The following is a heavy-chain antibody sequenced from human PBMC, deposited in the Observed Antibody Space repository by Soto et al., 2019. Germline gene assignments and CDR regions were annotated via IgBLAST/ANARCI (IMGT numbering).Heavy chain of an antibody. Sequence: ASVKLSCKASGYTFTSYYMHWVRQAPGQGLEWMGIINPSGGSTSYAQKFQGRVTMTRDTSTSTVYMELSSLRSEDTAVYYCARCMVTDYYYYGMDVWGQGTTVTVSS. V-gene: IGHV1-46*01. CDR2: INPSGGST. D-gene: IGHD2-8*01. CDR1: GYTFTSYY. CDR3: ARCMVTDYYYYGMDV. J-gene: IGHJ6*02.